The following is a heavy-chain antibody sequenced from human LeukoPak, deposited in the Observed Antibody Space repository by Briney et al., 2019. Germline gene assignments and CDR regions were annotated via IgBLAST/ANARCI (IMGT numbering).Heavy chain of an antibody. CDR3: ARDPYSGNYGNYYYYYMDV. CDR1: GFTFNNYN. Sequence: PGGSLRLSWAASGFTFNNYNMNWVRQAPGKALEWVSSITSSGAYIFYADSVKGRFTISRDNAKDSLYLQMNSLGPEDTAVYYCARDPYSGNYGNYYYYYMDVWGKGTTVTISS. V-gene: IGHV3-21*01. J-gene: IGHJ6*03. D-gene: IGHD1-26*01. CDR2: ITSSGAYI.